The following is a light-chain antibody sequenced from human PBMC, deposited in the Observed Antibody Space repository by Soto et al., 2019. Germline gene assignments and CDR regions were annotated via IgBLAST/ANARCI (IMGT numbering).Light chain of an antibody. CDR1: QSVSSNH. CDR3: QQYGSSPQT. CDR2: GAS. J-gene: IGKJ1*01. V-gene: IGKV3-20*01. Sequence: EKLMSQSPATLSVSPGERVTLSCMASQSVSSNHLAWYQQKRGQPPRLLIYGASSRATGTPGRFSGSGSGTDFTLTITRLEPEDFAVYYCQQYGSSPQTFGQGTKVDIK.